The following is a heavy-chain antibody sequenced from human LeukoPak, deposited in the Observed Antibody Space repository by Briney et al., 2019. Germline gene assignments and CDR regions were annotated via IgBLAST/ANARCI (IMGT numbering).Heavy chain of an antibody. CDR1: GYTLTELS. J-gene: IGHJ6*03. Sequence: ASVKVSCKVSGYTLTELSMHWVRQAPGKGLEWMGGFDPEDGETIYAQKFQGRVTMTEDTSTDTAYMELSSLRSEDTAVYYCARDFRTSTLQSRRFYMDVWGKGTTVTVSS. CDR3: ARDFRTSTLQSRRFYMDV. D-gene: IGHD4-11*01. V-gene: IGHV1-24*01. CDR2: FDPEDGET.